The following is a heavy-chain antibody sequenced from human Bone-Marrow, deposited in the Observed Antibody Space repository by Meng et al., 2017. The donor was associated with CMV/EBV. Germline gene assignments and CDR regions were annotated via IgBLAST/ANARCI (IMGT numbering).Heavy chain of an antibody. CDR1: GYTFTSYD. Sequence: ASVKVSCEASGYTFTSYDINWVRQATGQGLEWMGWMNPNSGNTGYAQKFQGRVTMTRNTSISTAYMELSSLRSEDTAVYYCATLEAISAAPRGGWFDPWGQGTLVTVSS. V-gene: IGHV1-8*01. CDR3: ATLEAISAAPRGGWFDP. D-gene: IGHD2-2*01. CDR2: MNPNSGNT. J-gene: IGHJ5*02.